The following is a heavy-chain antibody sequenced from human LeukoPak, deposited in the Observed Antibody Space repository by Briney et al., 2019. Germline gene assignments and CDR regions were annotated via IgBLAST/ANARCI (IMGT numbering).Heavy chain of an antibody. Sequence: SETLSLTCAVYGGSFSGYYWSWIRQPPGKGLEWIGEINHSGSTNYNPSLKSRVTISVDTSKNQFSLKLSSVTAADTAVYYCARLATPYYDFWSGQTYFDYWGQGTLVTVSS. CDR1: GGSFSGYY. J-gene: IGHJ4*02. D-gene: IGHD3-3*01. CDR2: INHSGST. V-gene: IGHV4-34*01. CDR3: ARLATPYYDFWSGQTYFDY.